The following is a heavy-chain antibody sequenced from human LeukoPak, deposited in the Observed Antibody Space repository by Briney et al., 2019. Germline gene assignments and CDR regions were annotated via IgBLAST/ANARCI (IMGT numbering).Heavy chain of an antibody. Sequence: SETLSLTCTVSGGSVSSGSYYWSWIRQPPGKGLEWIGDIYYSGSTNYNPSLKSRVTISVDTSKNQFSLKLSSVTAADTAVYYCARVYSSGWYDYWGQGTLVTVSS. J-gene: IGHJ4*02. V-gene: IGHV4-61*01. CDR2: IYYSGST. CDR1: GGSVSSGSYY. CDR3: ARVYSSGWYDY. D-gene: IGHD6-19*01.